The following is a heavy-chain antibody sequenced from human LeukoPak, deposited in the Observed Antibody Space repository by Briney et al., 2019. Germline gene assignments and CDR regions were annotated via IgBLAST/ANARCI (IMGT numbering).Heavy chain of an antibody. D-gene: IGHD3-22*01. J-gene: IGHJ6*02. CDR1: GYTFTGYY. CDR2: INPNSGGT. Sequence: ASVKVSCKASGYTFTGYYMHWVRQAPGQGLGWMGWINPNSGGTNYAQKFQGRVTMTRDTSISTAYMELSRLRSDDTAVYYCALDYYDSSGYYGEDVWGQGTTVTVSS. V-gene: IGHV1-2*02. CDR3: ALDYYDSSGYYGEDV.